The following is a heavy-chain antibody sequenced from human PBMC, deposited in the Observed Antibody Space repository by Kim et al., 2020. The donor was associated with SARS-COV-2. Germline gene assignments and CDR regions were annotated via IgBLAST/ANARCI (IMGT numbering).Heavy chain of an antibody. J-gene: IGHJ4*02. CDR1: GGSISSGGYY. CDR3: ARARGGRGYSYGYRFDY. Sequence: SETLSLTCTVSGGSISSGGYYWSWIRQHPGKGLEWIGYIYYSGSTYYNPSLKSRVTISVDTSKNQLSLKLSSVTAADTAVYYCARARGGRGYSYGYRFDYWGQGTLVTVSS. CDR2: IYYSGST. D-gene: IGHD5-18*01. V-gene: IGHV4-31*03.